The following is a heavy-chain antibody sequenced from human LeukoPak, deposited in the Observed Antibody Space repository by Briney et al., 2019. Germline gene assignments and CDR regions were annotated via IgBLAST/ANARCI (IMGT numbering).Heavy chain of an antibody. D-gene: IGHD2-2*03. V-gene: IGHV3-23*01. CDR2: IGGSGTRT. CDR1: GFTLNSYM. J-gene: IGHJ4*02. Sequence: GGSLRLSCEASGFTLNSYMMHWVRQAPGKGLEWVSGIGGSGTRTYYADSVKGRFTISRDNSKNTLYLRMNSLRDEDTAVYYCAKDSHWILFDDWGQGTLVTVSS. CDR3: AKDSHWILFDD.